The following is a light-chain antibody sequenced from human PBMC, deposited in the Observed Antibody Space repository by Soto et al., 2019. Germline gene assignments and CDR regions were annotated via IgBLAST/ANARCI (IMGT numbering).Light chain of an antibody. CDR1: QSVSSN. Sequence: EIVMTQSPATLSVSPGERATLSCRASQSVSSNLAWYQQKPGQAPRLLIYGASTSATGIPARFSGSGSGTDCTLTISILQSEDFAVYYCQQYNNWPRTFGQGTKLEIK. CDR3: QQYNNWPRT. CDR2: GAS. V-gene: IGKV3-15*01. J-gene: IGKJ2*01.